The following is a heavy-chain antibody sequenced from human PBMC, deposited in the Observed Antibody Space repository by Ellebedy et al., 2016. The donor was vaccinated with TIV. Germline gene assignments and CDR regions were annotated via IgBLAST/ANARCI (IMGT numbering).Heavy chain of an antibody. CDR3: ASLGGYGSGSLDP. J-gene: IGHJ5*02. CDR1: GYSISSPYY. V-gene: IGHV4-38-2*02. Sequence: SETLSLTCTVSGYSISSPYYWGWIRQPPGKGLEWIGSIYYSGNTYYNPSLKSRVTMSIDTSKTQFSLKLRSVTAAATAVYYCASLGGYGSGSLDPWGQGTLVTVSS. D-gene: IGHD2-15*01. CDR2: IYYSGNT.